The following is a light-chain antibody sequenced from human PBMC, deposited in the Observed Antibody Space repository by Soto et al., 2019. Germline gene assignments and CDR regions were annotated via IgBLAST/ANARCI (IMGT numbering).Light chain of an antibody. V-gene: IGKV3-11*01. CDR2: DAS. Sequence: EIVLTQSLATLSLSPGERATLSCRASESVSSYLAWYQQKPGQAPRLLIYDASNRASGIPARFSGGGSGTDFTLTISSLEPEDFAVYYCQQRSNWPRLTFGGGTKVDIK. CDR3: QQRSNWPRLT. CDR1: ESVSSY. J-gene: IGKJ4*01.